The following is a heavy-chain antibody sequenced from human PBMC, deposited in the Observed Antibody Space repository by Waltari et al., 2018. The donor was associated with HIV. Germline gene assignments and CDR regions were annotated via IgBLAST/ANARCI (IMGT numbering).Heavy chain of an antibody. V-gene: IGHV3-30*02. CDR1: GLPFRSSG. J-gene: IGHJ4*02. CDR2: ITYDGSNK. Sequence: QVQLVESGGDVVPPGGTLRLSCAVTGLPFRSSGMHWVRQAPGKGLEWMSFITYDGSNKDYADSVKGRFTISRDSSKNTLYLQMNGLRSEDTAVYYCAKDGYTPTYFDYWGQGTLVTVSS. CDR3: AKDGYTPTYFDY. D-gene: IGHD1-1*01.